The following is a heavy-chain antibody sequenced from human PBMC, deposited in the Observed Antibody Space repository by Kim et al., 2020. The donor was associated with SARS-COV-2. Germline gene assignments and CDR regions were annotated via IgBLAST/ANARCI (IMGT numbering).Heavy chain of an antibody. V-gene: IGHV3-23*01. CDR3: AKGGYNFYFEY. CDR2: ISNSGDST. CDR1: GFTFSKYA. Sequence: GGSLRLSCAASGFTFSKYAMSWVRQAPGKGLEWVSTISNSGDSTYYADSVKGRLTISRDNSKNTLYLQMSSLRAEDTAVYYCAKGGYNFYFEYWGQGTLVTVSS. D-gene: IGHD5-12*01. J-gene: IGHJ4*02.